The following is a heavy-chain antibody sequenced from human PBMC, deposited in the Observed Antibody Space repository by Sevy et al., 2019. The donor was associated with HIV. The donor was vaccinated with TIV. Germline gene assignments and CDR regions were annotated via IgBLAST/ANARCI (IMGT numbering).Heavy chain of an antibody. Sequence: GGSLRLSYAASGFIFSNAWMSWVRQAPGKGLEWVGRIKIKADGGATEYAAPVKDRFTISRDDSKDTLYLQMNSLKTEDTAVYYCATERGYSPSGYLDYWGQGTLVTVSS. CDR1: GFIFSNAW. CDR2: IKIKADGGAT. D-gene: IGHD5-18*01. J-gene: IGHJ4*02. CDR3: ATERGYSPSGYLDY. V-gene: IGHV3-15*07.